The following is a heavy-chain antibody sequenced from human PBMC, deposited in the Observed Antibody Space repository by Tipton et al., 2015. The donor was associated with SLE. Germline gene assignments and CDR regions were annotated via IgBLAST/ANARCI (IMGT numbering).Heavy chain of an antibody. J-gene: IGHJ4*02. Sequence: SLRLSCAASGFTFSSYAMSWVRQTPGKGLEWVSHIINSGRTTYYADSVKGRFTISRDNSKKTLYLQMTSLRAEDTALYYCARDGDGDSTVLLDYWGQGALVTVSS. CDR2: IINSGRTT. D-gene: IGHD4-17*01. CDR1: GFTFSSYA. V-gene: IGHV3-23*01. CDR3: ARDGDGDSTVLLDY.